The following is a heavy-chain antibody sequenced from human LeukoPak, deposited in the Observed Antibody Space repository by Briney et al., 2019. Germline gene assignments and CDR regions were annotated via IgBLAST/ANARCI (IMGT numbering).Heavy chain of an antibody. CDR2: ISAYNGNT. CDR3: ARDRDSSGWYLYFDY. D-gene: IGHD6-19*01. J-gene: IGHJ4*02. CDR1: GYTFTSYG. V-gene: IGHV1-18*01. Sequence: GASVKVSCKASGYTFTSYGISWVRQAPGQGLEWMGWISAYNGNTNYAQKLQGRVTMTTDTSTSTACMELRSLRSDDTAVYYCARDRDSSGWYLYFDYWGQGTLVTVSS.